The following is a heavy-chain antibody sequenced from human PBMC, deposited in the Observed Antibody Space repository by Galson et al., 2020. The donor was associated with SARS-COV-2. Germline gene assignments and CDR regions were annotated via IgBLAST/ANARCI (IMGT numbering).Heavy chain of an antibody. CDR1: GFSLDSGGVS. J-gene: IGHJ4*01. CDR2: IYWNDDK. Sequence: SGPTLVKPTQTLTLTCTFSGFSLDSGGVSVGWIRQPPGKALEWLTYIYWNDDKRYSPSLKSRLTVTKDTSRNQVVLTMTNMAPVDTATYYCARSPDLGHRLDYWGRGILVTVSS. CDR3: ARSPDLGHRLDY. D-gene: IGHD1-26*01. V-gene: IGHV2-5*01.